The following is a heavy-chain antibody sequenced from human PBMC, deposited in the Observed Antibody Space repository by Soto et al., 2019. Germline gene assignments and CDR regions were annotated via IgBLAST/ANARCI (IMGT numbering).Heavy chain of an antibody. CDR1: GGSFSGYY. CDR3: ARIKSYCSSTSCSKNWFDP. D-gene: IGHD2-2*01. CDR2: INHSGST. V-gene: IGHV4-34*01. J-gene: IGHJ5*02. Sequence: KPSETLSLTCAVYGGSFSGYYWSWIRQPPGKGLEWIGEINHSGSTNYNPSLKSRVTISVDTSKNQFSLKLSSVTAADTAVYYCARIKSYCSSTSCSKNWFDPWGQGTLVTVSS.